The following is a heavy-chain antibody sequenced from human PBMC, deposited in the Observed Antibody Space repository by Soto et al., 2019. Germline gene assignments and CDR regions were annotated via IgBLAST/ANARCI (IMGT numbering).Heavy chain of an antibody. CDR3: ASGKQQLDYYYYGMDV. V-gene: IGHV1-18*01. CDR1: GYTFTSYG. J-gene: IGHJ6*02. D-gene: IGHD6-13*01. CDR2: ISAYNGNT. Sequence: GASVKVSCKASGYTFTSYGICWVRQAPGQGLEWMGWISAYNGNTNYAQKLQGRVTMTTDTSTSTAYMELRSLRSDDTAVYYCASGKQQLDYYYYGMDVWGQGTTVTVSS.